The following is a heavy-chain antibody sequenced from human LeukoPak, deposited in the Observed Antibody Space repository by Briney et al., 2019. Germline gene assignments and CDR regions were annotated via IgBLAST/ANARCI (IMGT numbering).Heavy chain of an antibody. V-gene: IGHV4-59*08. J-gene: IGHJ3*02. CDR2: IYYSGST. Sequence: PSETLSLTCTDSGGSISSYYWSWIRQPPGKGLEWIGYIYYSGSTNYNPSLKSRVTISVDTSKNQFSLKLSSVTAADTAVYYCARRGRYCSGGSCYLAFDIWGQGTMVTVSS. CDR1: GGSISSYY. CDR3: ARRGRYCSGGSCYLAFDI. D-gene: IGHD2-15*01.